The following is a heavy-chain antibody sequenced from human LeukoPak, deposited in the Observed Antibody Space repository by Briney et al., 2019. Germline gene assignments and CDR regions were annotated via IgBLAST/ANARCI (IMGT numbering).Heavy chain of an antibody. J-gene: IGHJ4*02. Sequence: GGSLRLSCAASGFTFDDYTMHWVRQPPGKGLEWVSLINWDGDITEYADSVKGRFTISRDNSRNSLFLQMNSLRTEDTALYYCAKGNILTGPPDSWGQGTLVTVSS. D-gene: IGHD3-9*01. V-gene: IGHV3-43*01. CDR1: GFTFDDYT. CDR2: INWDGDIT. CDR3: AKGNILTGPPDS.